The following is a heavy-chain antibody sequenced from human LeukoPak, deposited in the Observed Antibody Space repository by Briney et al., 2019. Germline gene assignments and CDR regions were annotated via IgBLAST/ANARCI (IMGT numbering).Heavy chain of an antibody. CDR2: INERGTTR. CDR1: GFTFSNYE. D-gene: IGHD2-21*02. CDR3: ARELTHCGGDCHDY. V-gene: IGHV3-48*03. Sequence: GGSLRLSCAASGFTFSNYEMNWVRQAPGKGLEWVSYINERGTTRYYANSVKGRFTISRDNAKKSLYLQVNSLRAEDTAVYYCARELTHCGGDCHDYWGQGTLVTVSS. J-gene: IGHJ4*02.